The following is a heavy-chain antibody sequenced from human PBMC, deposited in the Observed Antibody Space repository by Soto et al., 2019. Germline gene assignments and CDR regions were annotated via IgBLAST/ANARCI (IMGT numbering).Heavy chain of an antibody. CDR1: GYTFTSYG. CDR2: ISTYNGNT. Sequence: QVQLVQSGAEVKKPGASVKVSCKASGYTFTSYGISWVRQAPGQGLEWMGWISTYNGNTNYAQKLQGRVTMTTDTSTSTAYMELRSRRSDDTAVYYCARPAAYYYGSGMQGDYWGQGTLVTVSS. CDR3: ARPAAYYYGSGMQGDY. V-gene: IGHV1-18*01. J-gene: IGHJ4*02. D-gene: IGHD3-10*01.